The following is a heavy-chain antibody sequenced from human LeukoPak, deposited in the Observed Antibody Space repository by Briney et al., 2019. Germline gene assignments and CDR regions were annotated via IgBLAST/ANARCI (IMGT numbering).Heavy chain of an antibody. J-gene: IGHJ4*02. D-gene: IGHD1-26*01. CDR1: GYTPTELS. Sequence: ASVKVSCKVSGYTPTELSMHWVRQAPGKGLEWMGGFDPEDGETIYAQKFQGRVTMTEDTSIDTAYMELSSLRSDDTAVYYCATIPHSGSYSSRGDWGQGTLVTVSS. CDR3: ATIPHSGSYSSRGD. V-gene: IGHV1-24*01. CDR2: FDPEDGET.